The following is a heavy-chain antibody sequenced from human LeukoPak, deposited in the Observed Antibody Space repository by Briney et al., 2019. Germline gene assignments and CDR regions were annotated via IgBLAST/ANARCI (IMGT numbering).Heavy chain of an antibody. Sequence: ASVTVSCKASGYTFTSYAMNWVRQAPGQGLEWMGWINTNTGNPTYAQGFTGRFVFSLDTSVSTAYLQISSLKAEDTAVYYCARDRRIIAAAGTGFDPWGQGTLVTVSS. CDR1: GYTFTSYA. V-gene: IGHV7-4-1*02. CDR3: ARDRRIIAAAGTGFDP. D-gene: IGHD6-13*01. CDR2: INTNTGNP. J-gene: IGHJ5*02.